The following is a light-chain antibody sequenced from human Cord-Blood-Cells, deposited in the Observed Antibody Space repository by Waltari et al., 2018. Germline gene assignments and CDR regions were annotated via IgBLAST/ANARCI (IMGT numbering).Light chain of an antibody. CDR2: DVS. CDR3: SSYTSSSTWV. Sequence: QSALTQPASVSGSPGQSIPISCPATSSDVGGYNYVSWYQQHPGKAPKLMIYDVSNRPSGVSNRFSGSKSGNTASLTISGLQAEDEADYYCSSYTSSSTWVFGGGTKLTVL. V-gene: IGLV2-14*01. J-gene: IGLJ3*02. CDR1: SSDVGGYNY.